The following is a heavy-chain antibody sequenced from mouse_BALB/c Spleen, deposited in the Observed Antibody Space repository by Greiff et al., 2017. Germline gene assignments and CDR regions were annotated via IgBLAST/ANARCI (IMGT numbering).Heavy chain of an antibody. J-gene: IGHJ4*01. CDR3: TRQLYGNPYYYAMDY. V-gene: IGHV1-5*01. CDR2: IYPGNSDT. D-gene: IGHD2-10*02. Sequence: EVQLQQSGTVLARPGASVKMSCKASGYSFTSYWMHWVKQRPGQGLEWIGAIYPGNSDTSYNQKFKGKAKLTAVTSASTAYMELSSLTNEDSAVYYCTRQLYGNPYYYAMDYWGQGTSVTVSS. CDR1: GYSFTSYW.